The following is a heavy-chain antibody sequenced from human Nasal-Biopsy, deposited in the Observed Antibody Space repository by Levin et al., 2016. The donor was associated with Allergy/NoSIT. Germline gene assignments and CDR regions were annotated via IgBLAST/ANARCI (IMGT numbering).Heavy chain of an antibody. D-gene: IGHD6-19*01. CDR3: AKDYSSGWYDY. CDR1: GFTFSSFA. CDR2: ISDSSSST. V-gene: IGHV3-23*01. Sequence: GESLKISCAASGFTFSSFAMNWVRQAPGKGLEWLSSISDSSSSTYYADSVKGRFTISRDNSKNTLYLQMDSLRAEDTAVYYCAKDYSSGWYDYWGKGTLVTVS. J-gene: IGHJ4*02.